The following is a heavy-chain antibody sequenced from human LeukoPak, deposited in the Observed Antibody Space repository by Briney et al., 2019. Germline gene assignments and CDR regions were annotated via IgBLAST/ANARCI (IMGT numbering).Heavy chain of an antibody. CDR2: ISWNSRSI. CDR1: GFTFDEYA. J-gene: IGHJ4*02. Sequence: PGRSLRLSCAASGFTFDEYAMQWVRQAPGKGLGWVSGISWNSRSIGYADSVKGRFTISRDNAKNSLYLQMDSLRAEDTALYYCAKVYGNYDFFGGADYWGQGTLVTVSS. D-gene: IGHD3-3*01. V-gene: IGHV3-9*01. CDR3: AKVYGNYDFFGGADY.